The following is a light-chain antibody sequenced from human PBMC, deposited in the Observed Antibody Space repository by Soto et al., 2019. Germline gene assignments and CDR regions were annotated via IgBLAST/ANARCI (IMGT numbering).Light chain of an antibody. CDR3: QPRSNWPS. CDR2: DAS. CDR1: QSVSSY. J-gene: IGKJ3*01. V-gene: IGKV3-11*01. Sequence: EIVLTQSPGTLSLSPGERATLSCRASQSVSSYLAWYQQKPGQAPRLLIYDASNRATGIPTRFSGRGSGTDFALTISSLEPEDFAVYYCQPRSNWPSFGPGTKVDIK.